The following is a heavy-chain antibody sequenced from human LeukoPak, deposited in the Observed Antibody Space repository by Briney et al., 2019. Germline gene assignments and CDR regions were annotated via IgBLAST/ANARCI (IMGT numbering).Heavy chain of an antibody. V-gene: IGHV3-48*01. CDR1: GFTFSSYS. J-gene: IGHJ4*02. CDR3: ARDAYSGYERTDY. CDR2: ISSSGSTI. Sequence: GSLRLSCAASGFTFSSYSMNWVRQAPGKGLEWVSFISSSGSTIYYADSVKGRFTISRDNAKNSLYLQMNSLRGEDTAVYYCARDAYSGYERTDYWGQGTLVTVSS. D-gene: IGHD5-12*01.